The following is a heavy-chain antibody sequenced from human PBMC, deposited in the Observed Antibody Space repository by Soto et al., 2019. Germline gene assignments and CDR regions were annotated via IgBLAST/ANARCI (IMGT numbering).Heavy chain of an antibody. J-gene: IGHJ6*02. D-gene: IGHD2-2*02. V-gene: IGHV6-1*01. CDR2: TYCRSKWYN. Sequence: SQTLSLTCAISGDSVSSNSAAWNWIRQSPSRGLEWMGRTYCRSKWYNDYAVSVKSRITINPDTSKNQFSLQLNSVTPEDTAVYYCARVLLYCSSTSCYNGMDVWGQGTTVTVSS. CDR3: ARVLLYCSSTSCYNGMDV. CDR1: GDSVSSNSAA.